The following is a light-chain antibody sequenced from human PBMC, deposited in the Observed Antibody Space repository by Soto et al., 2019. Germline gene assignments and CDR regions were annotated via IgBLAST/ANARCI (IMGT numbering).Light chain of an antibody. CDR2: GNT. Sequence: QSVLTQPPSASGTPGQRVTISCSGSTSNIGRNFVYWYQQFPGAAPKLLIYGNTQRPLGVPVRFSASKSDTSASLAISGLQSEDEADYYCATWNDGVFVFEIGTKVTVL. V-gene: IGLV1-44*01. J-gene: IGLJ1*01. CDR3: ATWNDGVFV. CDR1: TSNIGRNF.